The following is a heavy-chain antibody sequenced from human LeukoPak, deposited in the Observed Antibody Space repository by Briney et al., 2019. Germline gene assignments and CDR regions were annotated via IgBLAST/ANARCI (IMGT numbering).Heavy chain of an antibody. D-gene: IGHD3-3*01. V-gene: IGHV4-39*01. Sequence: SETLSLTCTVSGNSVRSSSFYWGWIRQPPGKGLEWIGTIYYSGSAYYNPSLKSRVTISGDASRNQFSLRLSSVTAADTAVYYCVSTLRFLPYRRFDYWGQGTLVTVSS. CDR3: VSTLRFLPYRRFDY. CDR2: IYYSGSA. CDR1: GNSVRSSSFY. J-gene: IGHJ4*02.